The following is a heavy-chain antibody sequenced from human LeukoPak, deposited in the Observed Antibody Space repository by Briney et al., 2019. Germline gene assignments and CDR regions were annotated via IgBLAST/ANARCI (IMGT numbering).Heavy chain of an antibody. D-gene: IGHD6-19*01. CDR3: AKDIAVAGYYFDY. CDR2: ISGSGGST. Sequence: GGSLRLSCAASGFTSSSYAMSWVRQAPGKGLEWVSAISGSGGSTYYADSVKGRFTISRDNSKNTLYLQMNSLRAEDTAVYYCAKDIAVAGYYFDYWGQGTLVTVSS. J-gene: IGHJ4*02. V-gene: IGHV3-23*01. CDR1: GFTSSSYA.